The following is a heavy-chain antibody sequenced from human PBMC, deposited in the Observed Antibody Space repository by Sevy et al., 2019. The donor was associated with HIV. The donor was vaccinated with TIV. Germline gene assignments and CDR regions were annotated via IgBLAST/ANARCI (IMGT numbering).Heavy chain of an antibody. CDR3: ARDLGEYNYSPSFY. D-gene: IGHD5-18*01. J-gene: IGHJ4*02. CDR2: ISYDGIKK. CDR1: GFSFSTHG. Sequence: GGSLRLSCAASGFSFSTHGMHWVRQAPGKGLEWVAVISYDGIKKYYVDSLKGRFTISRDNSKNTLYLQMTSLKTDDTAVYYCARDLGEYNYSPSFYWGQGTLVTVSS. V-gene: IGHV3-30*03.